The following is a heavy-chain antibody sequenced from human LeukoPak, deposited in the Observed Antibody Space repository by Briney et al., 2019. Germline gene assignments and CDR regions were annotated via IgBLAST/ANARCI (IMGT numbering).Heavy chain of an antibody. CDR3: AKAVKIKVVPAVFYMDV. CDR1: GFTFSSYW. Sequence: GGSLRLSCAASGFTFSSYWMSWVRQAPGKGLEWVANIKQDGSEKYYVDSVKGRFTISRDNSKNTLYLQMNSLRAEDTAVYYCAKAVKIKVVPAVFYMDVWGKGTTVTVSS. J-gene: IGHJ6*03. CDR2: IKQDGSEK. V-gene: IGHV3-7*03. D-gene: IGHD2-2*01.